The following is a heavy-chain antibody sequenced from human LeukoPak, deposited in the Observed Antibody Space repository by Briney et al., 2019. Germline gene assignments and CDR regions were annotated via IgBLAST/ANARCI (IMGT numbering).Heavy chain of an antibody. Sequence: ASVKVSCKASGYTFTSYAMNWVRQAPGQGLEWMGWINTNTGNPTYAQGFTGWFVFSLDTSVSTAYLQISSLKAEDTAVYYCARVVGFGELYLYYFDYWGQGTLVTVSS. D-gene: IGHD3-10*01. CDR3: ARVVGFGELYLYYFDY. CDR1: GYTFTSYA. J-gene: IGHJ4*02. V-gene: IGHV7-4-1*02. CDR2: INTNTGNP.